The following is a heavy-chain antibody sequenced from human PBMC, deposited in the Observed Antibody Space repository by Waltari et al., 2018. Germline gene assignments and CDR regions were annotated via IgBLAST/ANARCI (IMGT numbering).Heavy chain of an antibody. Sequence: QVQLVESGGGVVQPGRSLRLSCAASGFTFSSYGMHWVRQAPGKGLEWVAVILYDGSNKYYADSVKGRFTISRDNSKNTLYLQMNSLRAEDTAVYYCARDEQQLALDYWGQGTLVTVSS. CDR1: GFTFSSYG. J-gene: IGHJ4*02. D-gene: IGHD6-13*01. CDR2: ILYDGSNK. V-gene: IGHV3-33*01. CDR3: ARDEQQLALDY.